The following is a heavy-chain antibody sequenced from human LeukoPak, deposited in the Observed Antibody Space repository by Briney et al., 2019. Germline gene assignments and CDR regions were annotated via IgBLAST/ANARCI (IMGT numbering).Heavy chain of an antibody. V-gene: IGHV1-8*01. D-gene: IGHD5-12*01. J-gene: IGHJ6*03. CDR3: ARGGRLRSAVYYMDV. CDR1: GYTFTSYD. Sequence: ASVKVSCKASGYTFTSYDINWVRQATGQGLEWMGWMNPNSGNTGYAQKFQGRVTMIRNTSISTAYMELSSLRPEDTAVYYCARGGRLRSAVYYMDVWGKGTTVTVPS. CDR2: MNPNSGNT.